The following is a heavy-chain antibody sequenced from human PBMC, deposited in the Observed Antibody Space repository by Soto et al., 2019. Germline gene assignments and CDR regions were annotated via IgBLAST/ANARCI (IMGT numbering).Heavy chain of an antibody. CDR3: ARHDAVRKLQNGMGV. CDR1: AVSITCYN. CDR2: VCYGDNT. D-gene: IGHD2-15*01. Sequence: ETLSLTCPVSAVSITCYNWSWIRRPPVRGLEWMGQVCYGDNTLYTTSLKSRVAISVDPSKNKFSLKLSSVTAAETAVYYCARHDAVRKLQNGMGVWGQGTPVTVSS. V-gene: IGHV4-59*01. J-gene: IGHJ6*02.